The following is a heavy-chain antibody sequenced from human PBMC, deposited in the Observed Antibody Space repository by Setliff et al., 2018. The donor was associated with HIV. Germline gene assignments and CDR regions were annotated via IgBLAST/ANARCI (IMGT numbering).Heavy chain of an antibody. D-gene: IGHD6-13*01. V-gene: IGHV4-39*01. Sequence: SETLSLTCSVSGASVSSGTYSWGWIRQPPGKGLEWIGSLYSSGRTFFKSSLRSRVTISVDTSRNQFSLRLDSSTAADTAIYFCAASYGSSWFGPFDYWCQGTLVTVSS. CDR2: LYSSGRT. CDR3: AASYGSSWFGPFDY. J-gene: IGHJ4*02. CDR1: GASVSSGTYS.